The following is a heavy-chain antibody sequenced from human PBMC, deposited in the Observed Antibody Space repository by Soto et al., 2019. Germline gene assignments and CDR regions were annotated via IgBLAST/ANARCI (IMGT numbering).Heavy chain of an antibody. J-gene: IGHJ5*02. V-gene: IGHV6-1*01. CDR3: ARTPASGTFDP. Sequence: SQTVSLTCAISGGIVSSNSAAWIWIRQSPSRGLEWLGRTYYRSKWYNDYEVSVKSRITINPDTSKNQFSLQLNSVTHEDTAVYYCARTPASGTFDPRGKGTRCTASS. CDR2: TYYRSKWYN. D-gene: IGHD6-13*01. CDR1: GGIVSSNSAA.